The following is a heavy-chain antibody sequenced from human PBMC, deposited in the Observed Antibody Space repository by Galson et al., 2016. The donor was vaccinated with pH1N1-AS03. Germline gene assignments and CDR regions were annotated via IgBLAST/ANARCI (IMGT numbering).Heavy chain of an antibody. V-gene: IGHV3-74*01. CDR3: ARECWQQRSFDH. CDR2: INSDGSRT. Sequence: SLRLSCAASGFAFGSYWMHWVRQVPGKGLVWVSHINSDGSRTTYADSVRGRCTISRDNAKNTLYLQINSLRSEDTAVYYCARECWQQRSFDHWGQGTLVTVSS. D-gene: IGHD6-13*01. CDR1: GFAFGSYW. J-gene: IGHJ4*02.